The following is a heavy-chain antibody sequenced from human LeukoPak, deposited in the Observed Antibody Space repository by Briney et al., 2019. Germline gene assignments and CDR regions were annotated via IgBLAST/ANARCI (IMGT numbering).Heavy chain of an antibody. Sequence: GGSLRLSCAASGFTFSSSWMHWVRQAPGTGLVWVSHIKSDESITSYADSVKGRFTISRDNAKNTLHLQMNSLRAEDTAVYYCVRDRSYGMDVWGQGTTVTVSS. CDR1: GFTFSSSW. J-gene: IGHJ6*02. CDR2: IKSDESIT. V-gene: IGHV3-74*01. CDR3: VRDRSYGMDV.